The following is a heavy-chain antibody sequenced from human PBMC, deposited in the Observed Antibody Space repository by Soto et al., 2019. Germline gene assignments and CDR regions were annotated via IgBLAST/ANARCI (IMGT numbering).Heavy chain of an antibody. CDR3: ARAIVVVPSNSYFEY. CDR2: IYYSGST. Sequence: ASETLSLTCTVSGGSVSSGSYYWSWIRQPPGKGLEWIGYIYYSGSTNYNPSLKSRVTISVDTSKNQFSLKLSSVTAADTAVYYCARAIVVVPSNSYFEYWGQGTLVTVSS. J-gene: IGHJ4*02. V-gene: IGHV4-61*01. CDR1: GGSVSSGSYY. D-gene: IGHD3-22*01.